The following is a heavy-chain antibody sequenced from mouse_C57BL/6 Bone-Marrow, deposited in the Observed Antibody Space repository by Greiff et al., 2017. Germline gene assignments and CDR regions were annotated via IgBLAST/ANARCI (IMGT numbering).Heavy chain of an antibody. D-gene: IGHD4-1*01. J-gene: IGHJ3*01. Sequence: VQLQQSGPGLVQPSQSLSITCTVSGFSLTSYGVHWVRQSPGKGLEWLGVIWSGGSTDYNAAFISRLSISKDNSKSQVFFKMNSLQADDTAIYCCARNGGSGRGFAYWGQGTLVTVSA. CDR3: ARNGGSGRGFAY. CDR1: GFSLTSYG. V-gene: IGHV2-2*01. CDR2: IWSGGST.